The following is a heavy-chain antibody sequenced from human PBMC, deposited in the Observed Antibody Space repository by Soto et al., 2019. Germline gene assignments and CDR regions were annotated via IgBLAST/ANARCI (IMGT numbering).Heavy chain of an antibody. CDR1: GFTFSSYG. D-gene: IGHD2-15*01. Sequence: PGGSLRLSCAASGFTFSSYGMHWVSQAPVKGLERVAVIWCDGSNKYYADSVKGRFTMSRDNSKNTLYLQMYSLRAEDTAVYDCARDEYCSGGSCVDYYYYGMDVLGQGTTVTV. J-gene: IGHJ6*02. CDR3: ARDEYCSGGSCVDYYYYGMDV. V-gene: IGHV3-33*01. CDR2: IWCDGSNK.